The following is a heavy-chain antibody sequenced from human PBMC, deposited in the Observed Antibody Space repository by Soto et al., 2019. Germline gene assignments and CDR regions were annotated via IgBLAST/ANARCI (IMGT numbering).Heavy chain of an antibody. CDR3: TRKTPTNGMAV. CDR2: IGTAGDT. V-gene: IGHV3-13*04. CDR1: GLTFSSYD. Sequence: GGSLRLSCAASGLTFSSYDMHWVRQATGKGLEWVSAIGTAGDTYYPGSVKGRFTISRENAKNSLYLQMNSLRVGDTAVYYCTRKTPTNGMAVWGQGTTVTVS. D-gene: IGHD2-15*01. J-gene: IGHJ6*02.